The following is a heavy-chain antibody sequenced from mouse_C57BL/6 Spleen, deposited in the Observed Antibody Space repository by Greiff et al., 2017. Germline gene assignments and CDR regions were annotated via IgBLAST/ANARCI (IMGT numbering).Heavy chain of an antibody. CDR2: ISGGGGNT. CDR3: ARRYYGSSYAMDY. CDR1: GFTFSSYT. J-gene: IGHJ4*01. Sequence: DVQLVESGGGLVKPGGSLKLSCAASGFTFSSYTMSWVRQTPETRLEWVATISGGGGNTYYPDSVKGRFTISRDNAKNTLYLQMSSLRSEDTALYYCARRYYGSSYAMDYWGQGTSVTVSS. V-gene: IGHV5-9*01. D-gene: IGHD1-1*01.